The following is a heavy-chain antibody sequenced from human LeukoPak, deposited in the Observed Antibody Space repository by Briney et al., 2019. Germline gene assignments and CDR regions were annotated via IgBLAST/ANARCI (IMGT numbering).Heavy chain of an antibody. D-gene: IGHD5-12*01. Sequence: ASVKVSCKASGYTFTGYYMHWVRQAPGQGLEWMGWINPNSGGTNYAQKLQGRVTMTRDTSISTAYMELSRLRSDDTAVYYCARRYSGYESLGYYYYMDVWGKGTTVTVSS. CDR1: GYTFTGYY. CDR3: ARRYSGYESLGYYYYMDV. CDR2: INPNSGGT. J-gene: IGHJ6*03. V-gene: IGHV1-2*02.